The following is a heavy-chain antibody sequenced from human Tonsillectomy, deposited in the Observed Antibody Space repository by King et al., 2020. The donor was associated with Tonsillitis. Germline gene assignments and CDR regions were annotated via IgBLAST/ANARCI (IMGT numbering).Heavy chain of an antibody. CDR3: ARGALGVLASSYFDH. V-gene: IGHV1-46*01. J-gene: IGHJ4*02. D-gene: IGHD2-8*02. Sequence: GQLVQSGAEVKKPGASMKVSCKASGFTFTIYYMNWVRQAPGQGLEWMGVINPSDGSTTYARNFQGRVAMTTDTSTSTVYMELSSLRSDDTPIYYCARGALGVLASSYFDHWGQGALVRVSS. CDR1: GFTFTIYY. CDR2: INPSDGST.